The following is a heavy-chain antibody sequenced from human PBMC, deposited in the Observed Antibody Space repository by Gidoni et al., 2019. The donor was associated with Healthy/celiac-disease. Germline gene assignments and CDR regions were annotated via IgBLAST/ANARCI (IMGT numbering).Heavy chain of an antibody. V-gene: IGHV3-30*18. CDR2: ISYDGSNK. CDR1: GFTSSSYG. CDR3: AKDRRRRMIDY. Sequence: QVQLVESGGGVVQPGRSLRLSCAASGFTSSSYGMHWVRQAPGKGLEWVAVISYDGSNKYYADSVKGRFTISRDNSKNTLYLQMNSLRAEDTAVYYCAKDRRRRMIDYWGQGTLVTVSS. J-gene: IGHJ4*02.